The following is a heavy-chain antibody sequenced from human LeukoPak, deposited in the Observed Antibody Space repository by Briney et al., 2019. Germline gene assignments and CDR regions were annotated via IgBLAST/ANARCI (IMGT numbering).Heavy chain of an antibody. CDR2: ISAYNGNT. D-gene: IGHD1-26*01. J-gene: IGHJ6*03. V-gene: IGHV1-18*01. Sequence: ASVKVSCKASGYTFTSYGISWVRQAPGQGLEWMGWISAYNGNTNYAQTLQGRVTMTTDTSTGTAYMELRSLRSDDTAVYYCARGRLFSGEPDYYYYMDVWGKGTTVTVSS. CDR3: ARGRLFSGEPDYYYYMDV. CDR1: GYTFTSYG.